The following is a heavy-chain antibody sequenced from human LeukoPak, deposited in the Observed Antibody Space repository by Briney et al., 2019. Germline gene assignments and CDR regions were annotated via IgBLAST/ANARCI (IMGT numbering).Heavy chain of an antibody. CDR1: GYTFTSYG. D-gene: IGHD6-19*01. CDR2: ISAYNGNT. V-gene: IGHV1-18*01. CDR3: ARVFGTTVAGTFDY. Sequence: ASVKVSCKASGYTFTSYGISWVRQAPGQGLEWMGWISAYNGNTNYAQKLQGRVTMTTDTSTSTAYMELRSLRSDDTAVYYCARVFGTTVAGTFDYWGQGTLVTVSS. J-gene: IGHJ4*02.